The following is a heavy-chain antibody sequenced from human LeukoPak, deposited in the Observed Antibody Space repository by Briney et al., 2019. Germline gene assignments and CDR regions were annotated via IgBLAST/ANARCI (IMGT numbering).Heavy chain of an antibody. CDR1: GGSISSSTYY. CDR2: IFYSGST. J-gene: IGHJ6*03. D-gene: IGHD3-10*01. CDR3: ARRGGIIRGVASYYYMDV. Sequence: SETLSLTCTVSGGSISSSTYYWGWIRQPPGKGLEWIGSIFYSGSTYYNPSLKSRVTISVDTSKNQFSLKLSSVTAADTAACYCARRGGIIRGVASYYYMDVWGKGTTVTISS. V-gene: IGHV4-39*01.